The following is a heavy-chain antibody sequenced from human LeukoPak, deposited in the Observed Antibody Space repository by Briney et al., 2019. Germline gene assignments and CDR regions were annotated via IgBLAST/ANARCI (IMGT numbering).Heavy chain of an antibody. CDR2: INPNSGGT. D-gene: IGHD2-2*01. Sequence: ASVKVSCKASGYTFTGYYMHWVRQAPGQGLEWMGWINPNSGGTNYAQKFQGRVTMTRDTSISTAYMELSRLRSDDTAVYYCARDPGCSSTSCVPFDYWGQGTLVTVSS. CDR1: GYTFTGYY. J-gene: IGHJ4*02. CDR3: ARDPGCSSTSCVPFDY. V-gene: IGHV1-2*02.